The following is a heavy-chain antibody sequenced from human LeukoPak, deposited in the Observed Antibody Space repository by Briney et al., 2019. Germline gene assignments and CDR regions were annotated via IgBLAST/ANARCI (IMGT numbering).Heavy chain of an antibody. CDR3: ARPGTTGTVFYAFDI. Sequence: SETLSLTCTVSGGSISSSSYYWGWIRQPPGKGLEWIGSIYYSGSTYYNPSLKSRVTISVDTSKNQFSLKLSSVTAADTAVYYCARPGTTGTVFYAFDIWGQGTVVTVSS. CDR1: GGSISSSSYY. J-gene: IGHJ3*02. V-gene: IGHV4-39*01. CDR2: IYYSGST. D-gene: IGHD1-1*01.